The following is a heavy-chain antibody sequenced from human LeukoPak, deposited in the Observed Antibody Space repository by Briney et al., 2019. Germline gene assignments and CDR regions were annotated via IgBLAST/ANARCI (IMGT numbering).Heavy chain of an antibody. V-gene: IGHV1-69*05. CDR2: IIPIFGTA. CDR1: GGTFSSYA. J-gene: IGHJ6*03. Sequence: ASVKVSCKASGGTFSSYAISWVRQAPGQGLEWMGGIIPIFGTANYAQKFQGRVTITTDESTSTAYMEVRSLRSDDTAVYYCTRGGQLTIYGVVISPYYYYMDVWGKGTTVTVSS. CDR3: TRGGQLTIYGVVISPYYYYMDV. D-gene: IGHD3-3*01.